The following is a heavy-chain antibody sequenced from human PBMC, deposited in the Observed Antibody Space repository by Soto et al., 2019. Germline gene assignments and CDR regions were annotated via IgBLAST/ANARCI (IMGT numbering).Heavy chain of an antibody. Sequence: SETLSLTCTVSGASISNYYWSWIRQPPGKGLEWLAYIYYSGSTNYNPSLKSRVTLSVDTSKNQFSLNLSSVTAADTAVYYCARHDYDSSGYYYGSAFDIWGQGTMVTVS. CDR2: IYYSGST. D-gene: IGHD3-22*01. V-gene: IGHV4-59*08. CDR1: GASISNYY. CDR3: ARHDYDSSGYYYGSAFDI. J-gene: IGHJ3*02.